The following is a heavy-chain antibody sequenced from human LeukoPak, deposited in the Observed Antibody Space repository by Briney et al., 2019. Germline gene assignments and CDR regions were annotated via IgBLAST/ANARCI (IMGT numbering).Heavy chain of an antibody. Sequence: SETLSLTCTVSGGSISSYYWSWIRQPPGKGLEWIGYIYYSGSTNYNPSLKSRVTISVDTSKNQFSLKVSSVPAADTAVYYCARGSSWSYYFDYWGQGTLVTVSS. CDR1: GGSISSYY. J-gene: IGHJ4*02. CDR3: ARGSSWSYYFDY. CDR2: IYYSGST. D-gene: IGHD6-13*01. V-gene: IGHV4-59*08.